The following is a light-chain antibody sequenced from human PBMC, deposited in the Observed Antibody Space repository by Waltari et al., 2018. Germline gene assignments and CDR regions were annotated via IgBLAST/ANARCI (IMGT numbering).Light chain of an antibody. CDR2: DAA. J-gene: IGKJ2*01. CDR3: QQRSNWPPVYT. Sequence: EIVLTQSPATLSLSPGERATLSCRASQSVSSYLAWYQQKPGQAPRLLIDDAANRATGIPARFSGRVSGTYFTLTISSLEPEDFAVYYCQQRSNWPPVYTFGQGTKLEIK. V-gene: IGKV3-11*01. CDR1: QSVSSY.